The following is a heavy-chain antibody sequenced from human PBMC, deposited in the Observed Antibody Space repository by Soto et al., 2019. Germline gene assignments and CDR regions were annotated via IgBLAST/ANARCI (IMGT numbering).Heavy chain of an antibody. D-gene: IGHD2-2*01. CDR2: IYHSGST. V-gene: IGHV4-30-2*01. J-gene: IGHJ5*02. CDR3: ARVPDR. CDR1: AGSSSSGGYY. Sequence: SETLSLTCAVSAGSSSSGGYYWGWIRLTPRKGLEWIGYIYHSGSTYYNPSLKSRVTISVDRSKNQFSLKLSSVTAADTAVYYCARVPDRWGQGTLVTVSS.